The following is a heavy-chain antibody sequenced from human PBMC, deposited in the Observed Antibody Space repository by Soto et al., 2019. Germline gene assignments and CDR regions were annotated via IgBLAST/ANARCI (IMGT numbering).Heavy chain of an antibody. V-gene: IGHV4-59*08. CDR1: GGSISSYY. CDR2: IYYSGST. D-gene: IGHD3-10*01. CDR3: ASSPHDRFGNAFDI. J-gene: IGHJ3*02. Sequence: PSETLSLTCTVSGGSISSYYWSWIRQPPGKGLEWIGYIYYSGSTYYNPSLKSRVTISVDTSKNQFSLKLSSVTAADTAVYYCASSPHDRFGNAFDIWAQRTTVPVSS.